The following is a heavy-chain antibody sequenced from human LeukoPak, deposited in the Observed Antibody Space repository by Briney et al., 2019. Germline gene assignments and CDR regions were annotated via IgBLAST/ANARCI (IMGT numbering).Heavy chain of an antibody. CDR3: ARVYSRSSDFDY. CDR2: INPNSDGT. Sequence: ASVSVSSTASRYTFTAYYMHWVRQAAGHGLEGMGWINPNSDGTNYAQKFQGRVTMTRDTSISTAYMELSRRRSGDTAVYYCARVYSRSSDFDYWGQGTLVTVPS. D-gene: IGHD6-6*01. CDR1: RYTFTAYY. V-gene: IGHV1-2*02. J-gene: IGHJ4*02.